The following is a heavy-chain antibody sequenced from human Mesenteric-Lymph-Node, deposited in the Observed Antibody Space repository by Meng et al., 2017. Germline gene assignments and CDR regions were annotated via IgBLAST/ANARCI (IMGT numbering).Heavy chain of an antibody. CDR2: IYWDDDK. CDR1: GCLLSTSGVG. CDR3: AHRRTFFDSSSRSN. D-gene: IGHD6-13*01. J-gene: IGHJ4*02. V-gene: IGHV2-5*02. Sequence: IPLKEAGPTLGKPTQTLPLTCTLSGCLLSTSGVGVGWIRQPPGKALEWLALIYWDDDKRYSPSLKSRLTITKDTSKNQVVLTMTNMDPVDTATYYCAHRRTFFDSSSRSNWGQGTLVTVSS.